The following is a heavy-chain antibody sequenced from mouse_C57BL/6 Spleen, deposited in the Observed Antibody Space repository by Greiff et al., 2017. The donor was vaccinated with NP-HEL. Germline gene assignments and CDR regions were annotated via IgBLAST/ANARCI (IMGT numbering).Heavy chain of an antibody. D-gene: IGHD2-3*01. CDR3: AKEDGYYGYFDY. Sequence: VKLMESGPGLVQPSQSLSITCTVSGFSLTSYGVHWVRQSPGKGLEWLGVIWRGGSTDYNAAFMSRLSITKDNSKSQVFFKMNSLQADDTAIYYCAKEDGYYGYFDYWGQGTTLTVSS. CDR2: IWRGGST. J-gene: IGHJ2*01. V-gene: IGHV2-5*01. CDR1: GFSLTSYG.